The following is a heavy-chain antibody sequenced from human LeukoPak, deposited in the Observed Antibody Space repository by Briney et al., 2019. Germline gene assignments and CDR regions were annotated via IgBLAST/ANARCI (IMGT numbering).Heavy chain of an antibody. V-gene: IGHV3-23*01. D-gene: IGHD2-8*02. Sequence: PGGSLRLSCAASGLRFSDYYVSWIRQAPGKGLEWVSVISGSGGSTYYADSVKGRFTISRDNSKNTLYLQMNSLRAEDTAVYYCAKGPKDWWGLRRYYFDYWGQGTLVTVSS. CDR3: AKGPKDWWGLRRYYFDY. J-gene: IGHJ4*02. CDR2: ISGSGGST. CDR1: GLRFSDYY.